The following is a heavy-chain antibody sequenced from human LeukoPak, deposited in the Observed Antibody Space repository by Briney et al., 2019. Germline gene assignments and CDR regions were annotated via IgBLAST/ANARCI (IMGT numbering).Heavy chain of an antibody. Sequence: PSETLSLTCTVYGGSFSGYYWSWIRQPPGKGLEWIGEINHSGSTNYNPSLKSRVTISVDTSKNQFSLKLSSVTAADTAVYYCARVSELLWFGDSIRGNWFDPWGQGTLVTVSS. J-gene: IGHJ5*02. V-gene: IGHV4-34*01. CDR3: ARVSELLWFGDSIRGNWFDP. CDR2: INHSGST. D-gene: IGHD3-10*01. CDR1: GGSFSGYY.